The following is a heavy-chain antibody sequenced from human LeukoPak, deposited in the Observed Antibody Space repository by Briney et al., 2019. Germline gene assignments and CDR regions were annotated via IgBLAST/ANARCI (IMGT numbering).Heavy chain of an antibody. CDR3: ARDRATSYYYDSSGDAFDI. D-gene: IGHD3-22*01. J-gene: IGHJ3*02. V-gene: IGHV4-59*01. CDR1: GGSISSNY. Sequence: SETLSLTCTVSGGSISSNYWSWIRQPPGKGLEWIGYIYYSGSTNYNPSLKSRVTISLDTSKNQFSLKLSSVTAADTAVYYCARDRATSYYYDSSGDAFDIWGQGTMVTVSS. CDR2: IYYSGST.